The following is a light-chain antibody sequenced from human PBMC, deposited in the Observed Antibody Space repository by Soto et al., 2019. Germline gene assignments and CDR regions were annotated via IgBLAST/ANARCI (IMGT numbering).Light chain of an antibody. Sequence: QSALTQPPSASGSPGQSVTISCTGTSSDVGGYNYVSWYQQHPGKAPKLIIYEVYKRPSGVPDRFSGSKSGNTASLTVSGLKAEDEADYFCSSYAGTNYFVVFGGGTKVTVL. CDR3: SSYAGTNYFVV. CDR2: EVY. V-gene: IGLV2-8*01. J-gene: IGLJ2*01. CDR1: SSDVGGYNY.